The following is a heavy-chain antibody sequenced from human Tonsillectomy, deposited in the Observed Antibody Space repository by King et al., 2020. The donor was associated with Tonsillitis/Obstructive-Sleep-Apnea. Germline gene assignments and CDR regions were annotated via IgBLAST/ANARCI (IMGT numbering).Heavy chain of an antibody. D-gene: IGHD1-1*01. CDR1: GYTLTELS. CDR3: AMVATGTTDWFDP. Sequence: QLVQSGAEVKKPGASVKVSCKVSGYTLTELSIHWVRQAPGKGLEWMGGLDPEDGETIYTQRFQGRVSMTEDTSTDTAYMELSSLGSEDTAVYYCAMVATGTTDWFDPWGQGTLVTVSS. V-gene: IGHV1-24*01. CDR2: LDPEDGET. J-gene: IGHJ5*02.